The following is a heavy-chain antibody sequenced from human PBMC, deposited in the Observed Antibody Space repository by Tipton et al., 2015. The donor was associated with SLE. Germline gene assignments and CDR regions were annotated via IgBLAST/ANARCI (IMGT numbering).Heavy chain of an antibody. D-gene: IGHD3-3*01. CDR1: GGSISSGTDC. Sequence: TLSLTCTVSGGSISSGTDCWSWIRQSAGKGLEWIGRIYASGDTNYNPSLKSRVTVSVDTSKNQFSLKLSSVTAADTAVYYCARAPLGDYYFDYWGQGTLVTVSS. J-gene: IGHJ4*02. V-gene: IGHV4-61*02. CDR3: ARAPLGDYYFDY. CDR2: IYASGDT.